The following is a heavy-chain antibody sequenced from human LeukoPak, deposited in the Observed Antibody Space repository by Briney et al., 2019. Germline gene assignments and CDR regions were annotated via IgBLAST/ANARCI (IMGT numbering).Heavy chain of an antibody. D-gene: IGHD2-2*01. V-gene: IGHV4-30-4*01. CDR3: PREFIGWALVVVPAARDDAFDI. CDR1: GGSISSDGYY. Sequence: SQTLSLTCTVSGGSISSDGYYWTWIRQPPGKGLEWIGYISYSGSTNYNPSLKSRITMSLDTSKNQFSLKLSSVTAADTAVYYCPREFIGWALVVVPAARDDAFDIWGQGTMVTVSS. J-gene: IGHJ3*02. CDR2: ISYSGST.